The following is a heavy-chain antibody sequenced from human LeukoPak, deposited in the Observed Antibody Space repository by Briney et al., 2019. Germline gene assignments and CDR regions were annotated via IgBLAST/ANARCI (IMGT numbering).Heavy chain of an antibody. V-gene: IGHV3-74*01. CDR2: INSDGSST. D-gene: IGHD6-19*01. CDR1: GFTFSSYW. J-gene: IGHJ6*02. Sequence: GGSLRLSCAASGFTFSSYWMHWVRQAPGKGLVWVSRINSDGSSTSYADSVKGRFTISRDNAKNTLYLQMNSLRAEDTAVYYCASGRSGCYHHYYYGMDVWGQGTTVTVSS. CDR3: ASGRSGCYHHYYYGMDV.